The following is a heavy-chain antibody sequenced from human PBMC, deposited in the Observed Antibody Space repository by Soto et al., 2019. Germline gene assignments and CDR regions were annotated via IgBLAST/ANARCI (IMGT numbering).Heavy chain of an antibody. Sequence: GGSLRLSCAASGFTFSDYYMSWIRQAPGKGLEWVSYISSSGSTIYYAHSVKGRFTISGDNAKNSLYLQMNSLRAEDTAVYYCARWFPVAGHANFDYWGQGTLVTVSS. V-gene: IGHV3-11*01. CDR3: ARWFPVAGHANFDY. J-gene: IGHJ4*02. CDR2: ISSSGSTI. CDR1: GFTFSDYY. D-gene: IGHD6-19*01.